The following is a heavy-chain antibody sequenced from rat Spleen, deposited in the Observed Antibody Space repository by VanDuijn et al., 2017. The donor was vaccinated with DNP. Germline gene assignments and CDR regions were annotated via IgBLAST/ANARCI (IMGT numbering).Heavy chain of an antibody. J-gene: IGHJ2*01. Sequence: EVQLVESGGGLVQPGRSLKLSCAASGFTFSNYGMAWVRQAPKKGLEWVASITNEGSSTFYPDSVKGRFTISRDNAESTVYLQMNSLWSEDTATYYCTRGSSLPGYLDYWGQGVLVTVSS. CDR1: GFTFSNYG. CDR2: ITNEGSST. V-gene: IGHV5-22*01. CDR3: TRGSSLPGYLDY. D-gene: IGHD1-4*01.